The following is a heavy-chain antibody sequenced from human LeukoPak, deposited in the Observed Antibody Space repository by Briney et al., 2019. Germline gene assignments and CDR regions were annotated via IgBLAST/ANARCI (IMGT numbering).Heavy chain of an antibody. Sequence: ASVKVSCKASGYTFTSYDINWVRQATGQGLEWMGWMNPNSGNTGYAQKFQGRVTMTRNTSISTAYVELSSLRSEDTAVYYCARGVSSLGGGSCYYWGQGTLVTVSS. CDR2: MNPNSGNT. J-gene: IGHJ4*02. V-gene: IGHV1-8*01. CDR3: ARGVSSLGGGSCYY. D-gene: IGHD2-15*01. CDR1: GYTFTSYD.